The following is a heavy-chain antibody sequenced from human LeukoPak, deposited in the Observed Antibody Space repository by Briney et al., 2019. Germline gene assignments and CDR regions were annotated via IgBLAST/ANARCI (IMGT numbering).Heavy chain of an antibody. Sequence: PGGSLRLSFAASGFTFISNYMSWVRPAPGKGLEWVSVIYSGGSTYYADSVKGRFTISRDNSKNTLYLQMNSLRAEDTAVYYCARAPGYSSGWVDYWGQGTLVTVSS. CDR3: ARAPGYSSGWVDY. V-gene: IGHV3-53*01. CDR1: GFTFISNY. D-gene: IGHD6-19*01. CDR2: IYSGGST. J-gene: IGHJ4*02.